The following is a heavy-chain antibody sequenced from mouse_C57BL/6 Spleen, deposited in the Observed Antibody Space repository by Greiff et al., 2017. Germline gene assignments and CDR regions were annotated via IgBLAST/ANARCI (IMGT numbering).Heavy chain of an antibody. CDR3: ARRGFTTVVATWNWYFDV. D-gene: IGHD1-1*01. CDR2: IDPSDSYT. V-gene: IGHV1-69*01. Sequence: QVQLQQPGAELVMPGASVKLSCKASGYTFTSYWMHWVKQRPGQGLEWIGEIDPSDSYTNYNQKFKGKSTLTVDKSSSTADMQLSSLTSEDSAVYYCARRGFTTVVATWNWYFDVWGTGTTVTVSS. CDR1: GYTFTSYW. J-gene: IGHJ1*03.